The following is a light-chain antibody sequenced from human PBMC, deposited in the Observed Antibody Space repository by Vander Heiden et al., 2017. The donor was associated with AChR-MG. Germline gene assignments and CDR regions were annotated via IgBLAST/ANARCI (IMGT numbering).Light chain of an antibody. V-gene: IGLV3-27*01. J-gene: IGLJ2*01. CDR3: YSAADNNPVV. Sequence: SYELTQPSSVSVSPGQTARITCSGDVLAKKYARWFQQKPGQASVVVIYKDSERPSGVPERFSGASSGTTVTLTISGAQVEDEADYYCYSAADNNPVVFGGGTKLTVL. CDR2: KDS. CDR1: VLAKKY.